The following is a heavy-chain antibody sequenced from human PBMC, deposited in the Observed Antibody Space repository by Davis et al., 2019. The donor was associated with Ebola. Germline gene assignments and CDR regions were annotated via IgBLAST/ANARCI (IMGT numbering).Heavy chain of an antibody. D-gene: IGHD6-6*01. V-gene: IGHV4-61*09. CDR2: IYTSGST. CDR3: ARLSGLFSSSSGALYFDL. CDR1: GASISSGFFS. Sequence: SETLSLTCNVSGASISSGFFSWTWVRQPAGKGLEWIGHIYTSGSTKYNPSLESRVTMSLDTSKNQFSLRLNSVTAADTAMYFCARLSGLFSSSSGALYFDLWGRGTLVSVSS. J-gene: IGHJ2*01.